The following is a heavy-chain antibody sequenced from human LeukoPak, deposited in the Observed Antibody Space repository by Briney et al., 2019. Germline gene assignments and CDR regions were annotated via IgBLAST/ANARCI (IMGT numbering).Heavy chain of an antibody. J-gene: IGHJ4*02. CDR1: GFTFSSYG. V-gene: IGHV3-33*01. Sequence: PGRSLRLSCAASGFTFSSYGMHWVRQAPGKGLEWVAVIWYDGSNKYYADSVKGRLTISRDNSKNTLYLQMNSLRAEDTAVYYCARGGLRLGPFDYWGQGTLVTVSS. CDR3: ARGGLRLGPFDY. D-gene: IGHD3-16*01. CDR2: IWYDGSNK.